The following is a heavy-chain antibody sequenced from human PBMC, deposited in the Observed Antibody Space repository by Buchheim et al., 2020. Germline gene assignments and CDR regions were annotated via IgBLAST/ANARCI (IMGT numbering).Heavy chain of an antibody. CDR1: GGTFSSYA. D-gene: IGHD2/OR15-2a*01. CDR3: AVEVWLRSGILNYYYYGMDV. Sequence: QVQLVQSGAEVKKPGSSVKVSCKASGGTFSSYAISWVRQAPGQGLEWMGRIIPILGIANYAQKFQGRVTITADKSTSTAYMELSSLRSEDTAVYYCAVEVWLRSGILNYYYYGMDVWGQGTT. CDR2: IIPILGIA. J-gene: IGHJ6*02. V-gene: IGHV1-69*04.